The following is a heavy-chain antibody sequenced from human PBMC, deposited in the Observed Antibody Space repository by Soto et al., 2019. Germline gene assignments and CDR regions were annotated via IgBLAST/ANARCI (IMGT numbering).Heavy chain of an antibody. V-gene: IGHV1-8*01. J-gene: IGHJ6*03. Sequence: ASVKVSCKASGYTFTSYDINWVRQATGQGLEWMGWMNPNSGNTGYAQKFQGRVTMTRNTSISTAYMELSSLRSEDTAVYYCARFEPVMTTADYYYYMDVWGKGTTVTVSS. CDR1: GYTFTSYD. D-gene: IGHD4-4*01. CDR3: ARFEPVMTTADYYYYMDV. CDR2: MNPNSGNT.